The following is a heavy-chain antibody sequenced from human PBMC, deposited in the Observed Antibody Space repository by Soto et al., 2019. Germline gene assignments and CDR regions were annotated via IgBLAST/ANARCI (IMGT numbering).Heavy chain of an antibody. J-gene: IGHJ1*01. V-gene: IGHV1-69*01. CDR2: IIPVFGRP. D-gene: IGHD5-12*01. CDR1: GGTFSSFG. Sequence: QVQLVQSGAELKKPGSSVKVSCKASGGTFSSFGISWVRQAPGQGLEWMGGIIPVFGRPNYAQRFRGRLTITADESTNTGYMELIDLRSEDTAVYYCAREGSGYNFWGQGTQVTVSS. CDR3: AREGSGYNF.